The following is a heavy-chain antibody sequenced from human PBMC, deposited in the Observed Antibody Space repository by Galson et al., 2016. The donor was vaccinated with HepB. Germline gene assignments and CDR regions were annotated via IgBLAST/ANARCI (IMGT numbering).Heavy chain of an antibody. CDR3: ARLGRYTGWYSVY. CDR2: INSDGSYA. CDR1: GFTFSSFW. Sequence: SLRLSCAASGFTFSSFWMHWVRQAPGKGLVWVSRINSDGSYANYADSVKGRFTISRDNAKNTVYLQMNSLRAEDTAVYYCARLGRYTGWYSVYWGQGTLVTVSS. J-gene: IGHJ4*02. V-gene: IGHV3-74*01. D-gene: IGHD3-16*02.